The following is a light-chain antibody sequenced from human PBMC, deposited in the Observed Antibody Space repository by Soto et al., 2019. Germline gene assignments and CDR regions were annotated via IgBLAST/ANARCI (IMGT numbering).Light chain of an antibody. J-gene: IGKJ1*01. CDR1: QSVSNY. V-gene: IGKV3-20*01. CDR2: GAS. CDR3: HQYGGSPQT. Sequence: EIVLTQSPGTLSLSPGERATLSCRASQSVSNYLAWYQQKPGQAPRLLIYGASSRATGIPDRFSGSGSGTDFTLTISRLEPEYFAEYYCHQYGGSPQTFGPGTKVEIK.